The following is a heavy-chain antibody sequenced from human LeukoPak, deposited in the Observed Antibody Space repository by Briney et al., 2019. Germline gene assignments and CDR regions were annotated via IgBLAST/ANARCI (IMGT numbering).Heavy chain of an antibody. CDR3: ARETSQKGAHYMDV. CDR2: INPNSGGT. Sequence: GASVKVSCKASGYTFTSYYMHWVRQAPGQGLEWMGWINPNSGGTNYAQKFQGRVTMTRDTSISTAYMELRSLRSDDTAMYYCARETSQKGAHYMDVWGKGTTITISS. V-gene: IGHV1-2*02. J-gene: IGHJ6*03. D-gene: IGHD3-16*01. CDR1: GYTFTSYY.